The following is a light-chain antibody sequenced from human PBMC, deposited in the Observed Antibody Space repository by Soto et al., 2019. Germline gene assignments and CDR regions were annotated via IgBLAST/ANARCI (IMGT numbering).Light chain of an antibody. Sequence: EVVMTQSPATLSVSPGERATLSCRASQFFSTNLAWYQQIPGQAPRLLIYGASSRAIGIPDRFSGSGSGTDFTLTISRLEPEDFAVYYCQQYGSSPLTFGQGTKVDIK. CDR3: QQYGSSPLT. J-gene: IGKJ1*01. CDR2: GAS. CDR1: QFFSTN. V-gene: IGKV3-20*01.